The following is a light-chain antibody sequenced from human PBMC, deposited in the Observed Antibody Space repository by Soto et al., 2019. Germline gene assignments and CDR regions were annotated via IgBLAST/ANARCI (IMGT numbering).Light chain of an antibody. CDR1: SSNIGSNT. V-gene: IGLV1-44*01. J-gene: IGLJ2*01. Sequence: QSVLTQPPSASGTPGQRVTISCSGSSSNIGSNTVNWYQQLPGTAPKLLIYSNNQRPSGVPDRFSGSKSVTSASLAISGLQSEDEADYYCAACDDSLNGVVFGGGTKLTVL. CDR3: AACDDSLNGVV. CDR2: SNN.